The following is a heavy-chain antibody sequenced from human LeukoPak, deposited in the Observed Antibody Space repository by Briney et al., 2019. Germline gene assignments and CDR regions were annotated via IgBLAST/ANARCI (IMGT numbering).Heavy chain of an antibody. CDR1: GGSISSYY. V-gene: IGHV4-59*01. J-gene: IGHJ3*02. D-gene: IGHD1-26*01. CDR2: IYYSGST. CDR3: ARVVGATTVAFDI. Sequence: SETLSLTCTVSGGSISSYYWSWIRQPPGEGLEWIGYIYYSGSTNYNPSLKSRVTISVDTSKNQFSLKLSSVTAADTAVYYCARVVGATTVAFDIWGQGTMVTVSS.